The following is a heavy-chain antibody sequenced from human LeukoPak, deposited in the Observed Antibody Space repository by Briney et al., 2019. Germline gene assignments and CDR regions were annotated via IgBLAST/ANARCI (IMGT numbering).Heavy chain of an antibody. Sequence: SETLSLTCTVSGGSVSTYYWSWIRQPPGKGLEWIGYIYYSGSTNYNPSLKSRVTISVDTSKNQFSLKLSSVTAAGTAVYYCARNSRWFDYWGQGTLVTVSS. CDR1: GGSVSTYY. J-gene: IGHJ4*02. D-gene: IGHD5-12*01. CDR3: ARNSRWFDY. CDR2: IYYSGST. V-gene: IGHV4-59*02.